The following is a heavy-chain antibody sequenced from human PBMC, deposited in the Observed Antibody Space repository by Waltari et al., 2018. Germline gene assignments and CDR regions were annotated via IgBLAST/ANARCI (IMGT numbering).Heavy chain of an antibody. CDR3: AKDKTEGGSGFDY. V-gene: IGHV3-30*18. Sequence: QVQLVESGGGVVQPGRSLRLSCAASGFTFSSYGMHWVRQAPGKGLEWVAVIWYDGSNKYYADSVKGRFTISRDNSKNTLYLQMNSLRAEDTAMYYCAKDKTEGGSGFDYWGQGTLVTVSS. CDR1: GFTFSSYG. D-gene: IGHD1-26*01. CDR2: IWYDGSNK. J-gene: IGHJ4*02.